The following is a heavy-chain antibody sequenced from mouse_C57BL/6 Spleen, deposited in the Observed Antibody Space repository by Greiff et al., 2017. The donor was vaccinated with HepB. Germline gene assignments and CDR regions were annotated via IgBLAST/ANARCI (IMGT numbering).Heavy chain of an antibody. V-gene: IGHV14-1*01. CDR2: IDPEDGDT. CDR3: TLYGNYLSWFAY. Sequence: EVQLQQSGAELVRPGASVKLSCTASGFNIKDYYMHWVKQRPEQGLEWIGRIDPEDGDTEYAPKFQGKATMTADTSSNTAYLQLSSLTSEDTAVYYCTLYGNYLSWFAYWGQGTLVTVSA. CDR1: GFNIKDYY. D-gene: IGHD2-1*01. J-gene: IGHJ3*01.